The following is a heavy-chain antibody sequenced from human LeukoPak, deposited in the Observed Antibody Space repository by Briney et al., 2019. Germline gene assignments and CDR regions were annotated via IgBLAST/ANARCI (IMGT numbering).Heavy chain of an antibody. CDR1: GGSISSSNYC. J-gene: IGHJ4*02. D-gene: IGHD2/OR15-2a*01. CDR2: IYYSGDS. V-gene: IGHV4-39*01. CDR3: ARHENIIMVPTAHAFDY. Sequence: SETLSLTCTVSGGSISSSNYCWGWIRQPPGKGLEWIGTIYYSGDSYYNPSLKSRASISVDTSKNRFSLNVNSVTAADTAVYFCARHENIIMVPTAHAFDYWGQGALVTVSS.